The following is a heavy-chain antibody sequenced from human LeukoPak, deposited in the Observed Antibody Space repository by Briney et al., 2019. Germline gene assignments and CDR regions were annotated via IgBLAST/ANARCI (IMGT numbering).Heavy chain of an antibody. D-gene: IGHD3-3*01. V-gene: IGHV1-3*01. J-gene: IGHJ5*02. CDR2: INAGNGNT. CDR1: GYTFTSYA. Sequence: ASVKVSCKASGYTFTSYAMHWVRQAPGQRLEWMGWINAGNGNTKYSQKFQGRVTITRDTSASTAYMELSSLRSEDTAAYYCARDFWSGYFRGENWFDPWGQGTLVTVSS. CDR3: ARDFWSGYFRGENWFDP.